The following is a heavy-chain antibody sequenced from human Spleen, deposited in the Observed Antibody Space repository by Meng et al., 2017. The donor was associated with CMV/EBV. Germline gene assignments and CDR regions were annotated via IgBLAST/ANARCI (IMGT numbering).Heavy chain of an antibody. D-gene: IGHD1-26*01. CDR2: ISGSGGSAT. J-gene: IGHJ6*02. CDR3: AKIGSFTYYYYGMDV. CDR1: GFTFSSYA. Sequence: GESLKISCAASGFTFSSYAMSWVRQAPGKGLEWVSAISGSGGSATYYADSMKGRFTISRDNSKNTLFLQMDSLGAEDTAVYYCAKIGSFTYYYYGMDVWGQGTTVTVSS. V-gene: IGHV3-23*01.